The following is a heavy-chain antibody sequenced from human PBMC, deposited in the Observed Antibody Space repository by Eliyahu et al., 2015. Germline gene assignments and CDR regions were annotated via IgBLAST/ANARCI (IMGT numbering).Heavy chain of an antibody. D-gene: IGHD4-17*01. CDR3: ARLSYGAYFFDY. CDR1: GYTFTDYW. CDR2: FYPGDSDT. V-gene: IGHV5-51*03. Sequence: EVQLVQSGAXVKKPGESLKISCKASGYTFTDYWIGWVRQMPGKGLEWMGIFYPGDSDTRYSPSFQGQVTFSADKSITTAYLQWSSLKASDTAMYYCARLSYGAYFFDYWGQGTLVTVSS. J-gene: IGHJ4*02.